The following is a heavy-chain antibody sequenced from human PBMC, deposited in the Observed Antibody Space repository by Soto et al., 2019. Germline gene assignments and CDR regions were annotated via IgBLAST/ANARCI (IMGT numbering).Heavy chain of an antibody. V-gene: IGHV3-48*03. CDR2: ITGSGGAI. D-gene: IGHD3-3*01. Sequence: EVKLVESGGGLVQPGGSLRLSCIASGFAFSSSEMNWFRQTPEKGLEWLAYITGSGGAIFHADSVKARFSISRDNAKNSLFLEMNHLKADDSGVYYSAKVAAFFLGSPVWGQGTLVTVSS. CDR3: AKVAAFFLGSPV. J-gene: IGHJ4*02. CDR1: GFAFSSSE.